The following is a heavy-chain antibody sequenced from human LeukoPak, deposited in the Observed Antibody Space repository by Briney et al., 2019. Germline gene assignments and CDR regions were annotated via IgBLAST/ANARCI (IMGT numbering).Heavy chain of an antibody. D-gene: IGHD1-26*01. Sequence: GESPKISCQGSEYSFATYWIAWLRRLPGKGLEWMGIIYPSDSDTRYSPSFQGQVTISADKSIKTAYLQWSSLKASDTAMYYCARPLQGIVGATGFDYWGQGTLVTVSS. V-gene: IGHV5-51*01. CDR3: ARPLQGIVGATGFDY. CDR2: IYPSDSDT. CDR1: EYSFATYW. J-gene: IGHJ4*02.